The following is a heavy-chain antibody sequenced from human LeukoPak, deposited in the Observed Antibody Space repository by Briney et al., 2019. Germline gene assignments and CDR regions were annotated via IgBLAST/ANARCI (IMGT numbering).Heavy chain of an antibody. J-gene: IGHJ4*02. D-gene: IGHD3-10*01. CDR3: AKVSWVSGSSNRDF. Sequence: PGGSLRLSCAASGVTFSSNDMSWVRQAPGKGLDWVSGINTSGSRTYYADSVKGRFTISRDNSKSTLYLQMNSLRAEDTAVYYCAKVSWVSGSSNRDFWGQGTLVTVSS. CDR2: INTSGSRT. CDR1: GVTFSSND. V-gene: IGHV3-23*01.